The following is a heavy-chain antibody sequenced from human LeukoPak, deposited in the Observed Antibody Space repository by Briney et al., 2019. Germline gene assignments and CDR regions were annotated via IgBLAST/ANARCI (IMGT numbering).Heavy chain of an antibody. CDR2: MNPNSGNT. D-gene: IGHD4-11*01. Sequence: GASVKVSCKASGYTFTSYDINWVRQATGQGLEWMGWMNPNSGNTGYAQKFQGRGTITRNTSISTAYMELSSLRSEDTAVYYCARGLLQYPFYYYYYMDVWGKGATVTVSS. J-gene: IGHJ6*03. V-gene: IGHV1-8*03. CDR3: ARGLLQYPFYYYYYMDV. CDR1: GYTFTSYD.